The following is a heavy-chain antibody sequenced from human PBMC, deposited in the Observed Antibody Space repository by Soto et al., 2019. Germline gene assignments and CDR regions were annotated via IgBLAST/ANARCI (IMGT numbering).Heavy chain of an antibody. V-gene: IGHV4-4*02. J-gene: IGHJ5*02. Sequence: SEALSLTCAVSGVSISSHDWWTWVRQPPGKGLEWIGESHQSGNTNYNSSLESRVTISVDKSKNQFSLRLTSVTVADTAVYYCATRDSSRFSWGQGTLVTVS. CDR1: GVSISSHDW. CDR2: SHQSGNT. D-gene: IGHD3-22*01. CDR3: ATRDSSRFS.